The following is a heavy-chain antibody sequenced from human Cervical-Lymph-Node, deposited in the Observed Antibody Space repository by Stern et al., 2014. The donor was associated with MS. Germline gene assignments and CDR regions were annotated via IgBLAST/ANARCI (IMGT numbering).Heavy chain of an antibody. D-gene: IGHD3-22*01. V-gene: IGHV3-74*02. CDR3: TKGGHRYSYES. Sequence: EVQLVESGGGLVQPGGSLRVSCAASGFAFAAAWMHWVRQAPGGELVWVSQINGEGTGISYADSVEGRFTISRDNARNTLYLHMDSLRAEDTGLYHCTKGGHRYSYESWGQGTLVTVSS. J-gene: IGHJ4*02. CDR1: GFAFAAAW. CDR2: INGEGTGI.